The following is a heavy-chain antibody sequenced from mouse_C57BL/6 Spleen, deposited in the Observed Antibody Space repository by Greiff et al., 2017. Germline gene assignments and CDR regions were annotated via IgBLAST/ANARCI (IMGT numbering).Heavy chain of an antibody. V-gene: IGHV1-82*01. CDR2: IYPGDGDT. CDR1: GYAFSSSW. J-gene: IGHJ2*01. CDR3: ARKDYYGSSYKLDY. Sequence: VHLVESGPELVKPGASVKISCKASGYAFSSSWMNWVKQRPGKGLEWIGRIYPGDGDTNYNGKFKGKATLTADKSSSTAYMQLSSLTSEDSAVYFCARKDYYGSSYKLDYWGQGTTLTVSS. D-gene: IGHD1-1*01.